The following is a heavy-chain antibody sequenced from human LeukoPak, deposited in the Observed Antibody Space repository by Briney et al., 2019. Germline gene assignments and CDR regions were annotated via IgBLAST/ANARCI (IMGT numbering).Heavy chain of an antibody. D-gene: IGHD3-22*01. J-gene: IGHJ4*02. CDR1: GGSVSSGDYY. CDR3: ARGRGITMIL. CDR2: IYDSVST. Sequence: SETLSLTCTVSGGSVSSGDYYWSWIRQPPGKGLEWIGYIYDSVSTTYNPSLKSRVTISIDASKNQFSLNLSSVTAADTAVYYCARGRGITMILWGQGTLVTVSS. V-gene: IGHV4-61*08.